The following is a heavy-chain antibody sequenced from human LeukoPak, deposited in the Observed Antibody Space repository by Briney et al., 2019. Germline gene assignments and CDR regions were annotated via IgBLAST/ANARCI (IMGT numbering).Heavy chain of an antibody. CDR2: MNPNSGNT. J-gene: IGHJ3*02. CDR3: ARGPDFWSGYDI. D-gene: IGHD3-3*01. V-gene: IGHV1-8*03. CDR1: GYTFTSYD. Sequence: ASVKVSCKASGYTFTSYDINWVRQATGQGLEWMGWMNPNSGNTGYAQKFQGRVTITRNTSISTAYMELSSLRSEDTAVYYCARGPDFWSGYDIWGQGTMVTVSS.